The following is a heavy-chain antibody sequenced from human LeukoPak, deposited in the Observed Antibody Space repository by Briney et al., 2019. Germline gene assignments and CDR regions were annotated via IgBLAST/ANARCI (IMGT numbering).Heavy chain of an antibody. V-gene: IGHV4-59*12. CDR1: GGSLNSYY. J-gene: IGHJ3*02. CDR2: IWYIGST. D-gene: IGHD2-2*01. CDR3: ARDPRPGDDAFDI. Sequence: NPSETLSLTCTVSGGSLNSYYWSWIRQPPGKGLEWIGYIWYIGSTNYNPSLKSRVTISVDTSKNQFSLKLSSVTAADTAVYYCARDPRPGDDAFDIWGQGTMVTVSS.